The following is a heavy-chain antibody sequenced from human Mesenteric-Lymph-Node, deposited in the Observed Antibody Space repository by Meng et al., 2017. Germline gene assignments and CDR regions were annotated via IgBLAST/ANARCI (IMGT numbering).Heavy chain of an antibody. V-gene: IGHV3-7*03. Sequence: GESLEISCAASGFTFSSYWMSWVRQAPGKGLEWVANIKQDGSEKYYVDSVKGRFTISRDNSKNTLYLQMNSLRAEDTAVYYCAKATDHYDSSGHYFDYWGQGTLVTVSS. J-gene: IGHJ4*02. CDR3: AKATDHYDSSGHYFDY. CDR1: GFTFSSYW. D-gene: IGHD3-22*01. CDR2: IKQDGSEK.